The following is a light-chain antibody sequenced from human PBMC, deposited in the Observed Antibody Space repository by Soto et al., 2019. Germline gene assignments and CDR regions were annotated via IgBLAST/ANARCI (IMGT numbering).Light chain of an antibody. V-gene: IGKV4-1*01. J-gene: IGKJ5*01. CDR3: QQYDSVPIT. CDR2: WAS. Sequence: DIVMTQSPDSLAVSLGERATINCKSSQSVLYTSNNKNYIAWYQQKSGQPPKLLIYWASTRESGVPDRFSGGGSGTDLTLTISSLQAEDVAVYYCQQYDSVPITFGQGTRLEIK. CDR1: QSVLYTSNNKNY.